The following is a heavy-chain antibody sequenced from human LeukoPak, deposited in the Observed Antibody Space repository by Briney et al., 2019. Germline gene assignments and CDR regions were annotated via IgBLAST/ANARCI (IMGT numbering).Heavy chain of an antibody. V-gene: IGHV4-31*03. Sequence: SETLSLTCTVSGGSISSGGYYWSWIRQHPGKGLERIGYIYYSGSTYYNPSLKSRVTISVDTSKNQFSLKLSSVTAADTAVYYCARERMVTYYFDYWGQGTLVTVSS. J-gene: IGHJ4*02. D-gene: IGHD2-21*02. CDR1: GGSISSGGYY. CDR3: ARERMVTYYFDY. CDR2: IYYSGST.